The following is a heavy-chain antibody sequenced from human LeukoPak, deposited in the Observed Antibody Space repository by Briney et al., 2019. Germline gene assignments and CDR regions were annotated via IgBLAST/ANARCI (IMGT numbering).Heavy chain of an antibody. CDR2: ISGSGGST. CDR3: AKWDNTDYYYYMDV. CDR1: GFTFSSYA. Sequence: AGGSLRLSCAASGFTFSSYAMSWVRQAPGKGLEWVSAISGSGGSTYYADSVKGRFTISRDNSKNTLYLQMNSLRAEDTAVYYCAKWDNTDYYYYMDVGGKGTRSPSP. J-gene: IGHJ6*03. V-gene: IGHV3-23*01. D-gene: IGHD1-14*01.